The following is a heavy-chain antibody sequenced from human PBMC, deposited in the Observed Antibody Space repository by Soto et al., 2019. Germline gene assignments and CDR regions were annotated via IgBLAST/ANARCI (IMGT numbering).Heavy chain of an antibody. D-gene: IGHD6-13*01. CDR3: AGQYTSRWPGGGMDV. CDR2: IYPGDSDT. Sequence: EVQLVQSGAEVKKPGESMKISCKGSGYSFTSYWIGWVRQMPGKGLEWMGIIYPGDSDTRYSPSFQGQVTISADKSISTDYLQWSSLNASDTAIYYCAGQYTSRWPGGGMDVWGQGTTVTVSS. V-gene: IGHV5-51*01. CDR1: GYSFTSYW. J-gene: IGHJ6*02.